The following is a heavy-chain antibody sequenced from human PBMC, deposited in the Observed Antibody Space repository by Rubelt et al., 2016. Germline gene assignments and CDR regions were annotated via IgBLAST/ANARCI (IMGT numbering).Heavy chain of an antibody. V-gene: IGHV1-18*01. Sequence: QVQLVQSGAEVKKPGASVKVSCKASGYTFTSYGISWVRQAPGQGLEWMGWISAYNGNTNYAQKLQGRVTMTTDTSTSTAYMGLRSLRSDDTAVYYCARTKTVEMATIPLAYWGQGTLVTVSS. D-gene: IGHD5-24*01. CDR3: ARTKTVEMATIPLAY. J-gene: IGHJ4*02. CDR1: GYTFTSYG. CDR2: ISAYNGNT.